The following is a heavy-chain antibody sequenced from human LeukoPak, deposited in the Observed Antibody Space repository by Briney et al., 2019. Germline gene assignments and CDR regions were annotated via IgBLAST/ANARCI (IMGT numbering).Heavy chain of an antibody. CDR3: ARDLSGYSYGLYFQH. Sequence: PGGSLRLSCAASGFTFSSYGMHWVRQAPGKGREWEAVIWYDGSNKYYADSVKGRFTISRDNSKNTLYLQMNSLRAEDTAVYYCARDLSGYSYGLYFQHWGQGTLVTVSS. J-gene: IGHJ1*01. D-gene: IGHD5-18*01. CDR1: GFTFSSYG. V-gene: IGHV3-33*01. CDR2: IWYDGSNK.